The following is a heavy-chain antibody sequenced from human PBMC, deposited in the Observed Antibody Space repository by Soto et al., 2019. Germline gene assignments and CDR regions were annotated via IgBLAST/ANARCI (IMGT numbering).Heavy chain of an antibody. V-gene: IGHV3-48*01. CDR3: ARDPVTTWNSYFQH. J-gene: IGHJ1*01. D-gene: IGHD4-17*01. CDR1: GFTFSSYS. CDR2: ISSSSSTI. Sequence: PGGSLRLSCAASGFTFSSYSMNWVRQAPGKGLEWASYISSSSSTIYYADSVKGRFTISRDNAKNSLYLQMNSLRAEDTAVYYCARDPVTTWNSYFQHWGQGTLVTVSS.